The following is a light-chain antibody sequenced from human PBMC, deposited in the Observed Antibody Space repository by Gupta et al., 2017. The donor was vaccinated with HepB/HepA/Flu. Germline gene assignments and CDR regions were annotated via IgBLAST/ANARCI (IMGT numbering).Light chain of an antibody. J-gene: IGKJ1*01. CDR3: QQYYSNLPT. CDR1: QSVINISINKNY. CDR2: WAS. Sequence: VLPQSPDSLAVSLGERSTIHCKSSQSVINISINKNYLAWYQQKPGQPPKVLIYWASTRESGVPDRFSGSGSGTDFTLTISSLQAEDVAVYYCQQYYSNLPTFGQGTKVEIK. V-gene: IGKV4-1*01.